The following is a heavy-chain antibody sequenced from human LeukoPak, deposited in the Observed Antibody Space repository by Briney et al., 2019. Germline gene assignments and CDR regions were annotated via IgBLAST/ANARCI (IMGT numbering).Heavy chain of an antibody. CDR3: ARAGWTDAFDI. D-gene: IGHD3/OR15-3a*01. J-gene: IGHJ3*02. Sequence: ASVKVSCKASGYTFTVYYMHWVRQAPGQGLEWMGRINPNSGGTDYAQKFQGRVTMTRDTSITTAYMELSRLRSDDTAVYYCARAGWTDAFDIWGQGTVVTVSS. CDR1: GYTFTVYY. V-gene: IGHV1-2*06. CDR2: INPNSGGT.